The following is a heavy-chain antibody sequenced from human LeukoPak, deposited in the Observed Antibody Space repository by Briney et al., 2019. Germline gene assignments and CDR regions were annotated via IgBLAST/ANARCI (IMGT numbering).Heavy chain of an antibody. J-gene: IGHJ6*02. CDR3: TKDMDPGGINV. Sequence: GRSLRLSCAASGFIFDDYAMHWVRHAPGKGAEWGSGISWNSSSIGYADSVKGRFIISRDNAKNSLYLQMNYLGPEDTALYFCTKDMDPGGINVWGQGTTVIVSS. CDR2: ISWNSSSI. V-gene: IGHV3-9*01. D-gene: IGHD2-2*03. CDR1: GFIFDDYA.